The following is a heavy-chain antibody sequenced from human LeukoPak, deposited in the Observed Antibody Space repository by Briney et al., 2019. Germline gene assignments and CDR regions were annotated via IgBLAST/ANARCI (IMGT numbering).Heavy chain of an antibody. J-gene: IGHJ4*02. V-gene: IGHV3-43*02. CDR3: ARESESSGWYDY. CDR2: ISGDGGST. D-gene: IGHD6-19*01. Sequence: GGSLGLSCAAPGFMFHDYAMHWVRQAPGKGLEWVSLISGDGGSTFYADSVKGRFTISKDNSKNSLYLQMNSLRSDDTALYYCARESESSGWYDYWGQGTLVTVSS. CDR1: GFMFHDYA.